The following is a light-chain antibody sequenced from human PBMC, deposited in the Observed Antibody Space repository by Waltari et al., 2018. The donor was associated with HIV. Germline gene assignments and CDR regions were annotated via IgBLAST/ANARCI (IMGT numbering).Light chain of an antibody. CDR3: QQYGNSPVYT. Sequence: EIVLTQAPGILSLSPGERATLSCRASQGVSRNYLAWYPQKPGRAPRLVIHDASTRASGISDRFSGSGSVTDFTLTISRLEPEDFAVYYCQQYGNSPVYTFGQGTKLEIK. V-gene: IGKV3-20*01. CDR2: DAS. J-gene: IGKJ2*01. CDR1: QGVSRNY.